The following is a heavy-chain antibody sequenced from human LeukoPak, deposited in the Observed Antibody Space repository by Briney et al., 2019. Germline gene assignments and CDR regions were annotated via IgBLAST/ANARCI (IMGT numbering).Heavy chain of an antibody. CDR3: ARDFGDSSGWYNDY. CDR2: IKEDGSKE. J-gene: IGHJ4*02. Sequence: PGGSLRLSCAASGFTFSKYWMSWVCQAPEKRLEWLADIKEDGSKEYFADSVKGRFTISRDNTKNSVYLQMNSLRAEDTAVYYCARDFGDSSGWYNDYWGQGTLVIVSS. V-gene: IGHV3-7*01. CDR1: GFTFSKYW. D-gene: IGHD6-19*01.